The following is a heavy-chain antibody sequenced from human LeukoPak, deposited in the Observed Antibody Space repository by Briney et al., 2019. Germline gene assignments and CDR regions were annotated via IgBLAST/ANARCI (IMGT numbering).Heavy chain of an antibody. V-gene: IGHV4-59*01. CDR3: ARDLPSSQSPLGGAFDS. D-gene: IGHD2-2*01. CDR1: DGSISSYY. CDR2: ISYSGST. J-gene: IGHJ3*02. Sequence: PSAPLSLTCTASDGSISSYYWSWIRKPPGKGLEWIGYISYSGSTNYNPSLKSRVTISVDTSKNQFSLKLSPVTTADTAVYYCARDLPSSQSPLGGAFDSWGQGTMVTVSS.